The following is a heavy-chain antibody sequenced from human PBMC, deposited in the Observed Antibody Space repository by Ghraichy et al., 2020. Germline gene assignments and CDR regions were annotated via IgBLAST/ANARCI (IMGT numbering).Heavy chain of an antibody. V-gene: IGHV3-15*01. CDR1: GFTFNNAW. CDR3: TTTFEPY. CDR2: IKSNIDGGIT. J-gene: IGHJ4*02. Sequence: GGSLRLSCAASGFTFNNAWMSWVRQAPGKGLEWVGRIKSNIDGGITDYAAPVKGRFSISRDDAKNTLSLQMNSLKTEDTAVYYCTTTFEPYWGQGTLVTVSS.